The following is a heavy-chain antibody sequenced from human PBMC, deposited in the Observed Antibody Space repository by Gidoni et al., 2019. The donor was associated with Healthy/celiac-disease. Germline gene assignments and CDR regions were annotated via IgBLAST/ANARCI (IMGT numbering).Heavy chain of an antibody. Sequence: QVTLKESGPVLVKPTETLTLTCTVSGFSLSHARMGVSWIRPPPGKALEWLAHVFSNDENSYSTSLKSRLTISKDTSKSQVVLTMTNMDPVDTATYYCARIVAARLYYYGMDVWGQGTTVTVSS. CDR3: ARIVAARLYYYGMDV. CDR1: GFSLSHARMG. D-gene: IGHD6-6*01. V-gene: IGHV2-26*01. J-gene: IGHJ6*02. CDR2: VFSNDEN.